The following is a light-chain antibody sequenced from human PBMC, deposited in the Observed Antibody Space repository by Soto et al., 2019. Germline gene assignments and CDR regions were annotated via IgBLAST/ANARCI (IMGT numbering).Light chain of an antibody. CDR2: DAS. CDR3: QQYNDWPRT. CDR1: QSVSSN. Sequence: EIVMTQSPATLSVSPGERATLSCRASQSVSSNLAWYQYKPGQAPRLLIYDASSRATGIPARFSGSGSGTEFTLTISTLQSEDFAVYYCQQYNDWPRTFGQGTKVEIK. V-gene: IGKV3-15*01. J-gene: IGKJ1*01.